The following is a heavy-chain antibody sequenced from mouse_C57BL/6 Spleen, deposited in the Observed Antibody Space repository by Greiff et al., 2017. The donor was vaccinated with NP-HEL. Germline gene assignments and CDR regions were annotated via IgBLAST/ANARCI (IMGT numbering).Heavy chain of an antibody. J-gene: IGHJ2*01. CDR3: ARGRDDYFDY. CDR2: IYPGSGST. CDR1: GYTFTSYW. V-gene: IGHV1-55*01. D-gene: IGHD6-1*01. Sequence: LQQPGAELVKPGASVKMSCKASGYTFTSYWITWVKQRPGQGLEWIGDIYPGSGSTNYNEKFKSKATLTVDTSSSTAYLQLSSLTSDDAAVYCGARGRDDYFDYWGQGTTLTVSS.